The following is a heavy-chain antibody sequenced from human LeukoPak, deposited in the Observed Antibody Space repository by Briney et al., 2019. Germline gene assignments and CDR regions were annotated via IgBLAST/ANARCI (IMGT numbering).Heavy chain of an antibody. CDR2: IIPIFATA. CDR1: GRTFSSYA. J-gene: IGHJ5*02. Sequence: SVKVSCKASGRTFSSYAISWVRQAPGPGLEWMGGIIPIFATANYAQKLQGRVTITADESTSTAYMELSSLRSEDTAVYYCARDGGYCSSTSCQPYNWFDPWGQGTLVTVSS. CDR3: ARDGGYCSSTSCQPYNWFDP. V-gene: IGHV1-69*01. D-gene: IGHD2-2*01.